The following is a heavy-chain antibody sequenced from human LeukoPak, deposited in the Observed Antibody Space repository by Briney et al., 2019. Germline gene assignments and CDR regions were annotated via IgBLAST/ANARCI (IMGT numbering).Heavy chain of an antibody. CDR3: AKASWVSNADAVL. D-gene: IGHD1-1*01. J-gene: IGHJ4*02. CDR2: IYSGGST. V-gene: IGHV3-53*01. CDR1: GFTVSSNY. Sequence: GGSLRLSCAASGFTVSSNYMSWVRQAPGKGLEWVSVIYSGGSTYYADSVKGRFTLSRDESRNTVFLQLNSLRVEDTAVYFCAKASWVSNADAVLWGQGTLVTVSS.